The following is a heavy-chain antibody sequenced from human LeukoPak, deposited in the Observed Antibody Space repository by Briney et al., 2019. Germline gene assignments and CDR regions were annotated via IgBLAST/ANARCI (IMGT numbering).Heavy chain of an antibody. V-gene: IGHV1-46*01. CDR3: ARDGAQTTALGYYYYYMDV. CDR1: GYTFTSYY. Sequence: ASVKVSCKASGYTFTSYYMHWVRQAPGQGLEWMGIINPSGGSTSYAQKFQGRVTMTRDMSTSTVYMELSSLRSEDTAVYYCARDGAQTTALGYYYYYMDVWGKGTTVTVSS. J-gene: IGHJ6*03. D-gene: IGHD1-1*01. CDR2: INPSGGST.